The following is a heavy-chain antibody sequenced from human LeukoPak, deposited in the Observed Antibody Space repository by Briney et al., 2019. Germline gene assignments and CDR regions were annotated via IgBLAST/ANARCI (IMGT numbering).Heavy chain of an antibody. CDR2: IYSSGST. CDR3: ARQEGGSGWYYFDY. CDR1: GGSINNNNNY. Sequence: PSETLSLTCIVSGGSINNNNNYWGWIRQPPGKGLEWIGNIYSSGSTHYNPSLKSRVTISVDTSKNQFSLKLSSVTAADTAVYYCARQEGGSGWYYFDYWGPGTLVTVSS. D-gene: IGHD6-19*01. V-gene: IGHV4-39*01. J-gene: IGHJ4*02.